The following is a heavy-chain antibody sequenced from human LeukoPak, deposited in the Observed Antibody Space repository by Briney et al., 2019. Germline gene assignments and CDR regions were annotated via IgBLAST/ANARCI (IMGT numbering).Heavy chain of an antibody. CDR3: ARDGTLRYSYGYNWFDP. CDR1: GGSISSYY. CDR2: IYTSGST. J-gene: IGHJ5*02. V-gene: IGHV4-4*07. D-gene: IGHD5-18*01. Sequence: SETLSLTCTVSGGSISSYYWSWIRQPAGKGLEWIGRIYTSGSTNYNPSLKSRVTMSVDTSKNQFSLKLSSVTAAGTAVYYCARDGTLRYSYGYNWFDPWGQGTLVTVSS.